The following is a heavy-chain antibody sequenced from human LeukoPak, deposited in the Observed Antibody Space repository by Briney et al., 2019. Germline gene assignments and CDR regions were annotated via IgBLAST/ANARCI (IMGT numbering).Heavy chain of an antibody. Sequence: ASMKVSCKASGYTFTSYYMHWVRQAPRQGLEWMGIINPSGGSTSYAQKFQGRVTMTRDTSTSTVYMELSSLSSEDTAVYYCARGGRERYSSGWTDAFDIWGQGTMVTVSS. CDR3: ARGGRERYSSGWTDAFDI. CDR1: GYTFTSYY. J-gene: IGHJ3*02. D-gene: IGHD6-19*01. V-gene: IGHV1-46*01. CDR2: INPSGGST.